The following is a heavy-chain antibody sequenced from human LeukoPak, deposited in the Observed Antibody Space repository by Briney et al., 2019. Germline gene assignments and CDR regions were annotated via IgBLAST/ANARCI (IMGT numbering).Heavy chain of an antibody. V-gene: IGHV4-34*01. CDR1: GGSISSYY. J-gene: IGHJ6*02. CDR3: ARGRGKLVVVPAAKHYYYYYGMDV. D-gene: IGHD2-2*01. Sequence: SETLSLTCTVSGGSISSYYWSWIRQPPGKGLEWIGEINHSGSTNYNPSLKSRVTISVDTSKNQFSLKLSSVTAADTAVYYCARGRGKLVVVPAAKHYYYYYGMDVWGQGTTVTVSS. CDR2: INHSGST.